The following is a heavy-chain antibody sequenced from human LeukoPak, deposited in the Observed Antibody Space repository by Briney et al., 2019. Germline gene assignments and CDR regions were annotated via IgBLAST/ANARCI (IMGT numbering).Heavy chain of an antibody. Sequence: GVSLRLSCATSGFSFSTYTMNWVRQAPGKGLEGVSSISSGSVSIYYADSVKGRFTISRDNAKNSLYLQMSSLRAEDTALYYCAKGGYYGSGYYFEYWGQGTLVTVSS. D-gene: IGHD3-10*01. CDR2: ISSGSVSI. CDR3: AKGGYYGSGYYFEY. J-gene: IGHJ4*02. CDR1: GFSFSTYT. V-gene: IGHV3-21*01.